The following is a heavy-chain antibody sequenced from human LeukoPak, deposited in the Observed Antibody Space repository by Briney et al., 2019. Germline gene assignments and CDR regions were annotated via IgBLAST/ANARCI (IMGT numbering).Heavy chain of an antibody. D-gene: IGHD3/OR15-3a*01. Sequence: GSLRLSCVGSGFTFRSHAMSWVRQAPEKELEFVSGIYENGGTTYYADSVKGRFSISRDNSKNTLYLQMNSLTVEDTAVYYCARDDGFSCYSYWGQGTLVTVSS. CDR3: ARDDGFSCYSY. V-gene: IGHV3-23*01. J-gene: IGHJ4*02. CDR2: IYENGGTT. CDR1: GFTFRSHA.